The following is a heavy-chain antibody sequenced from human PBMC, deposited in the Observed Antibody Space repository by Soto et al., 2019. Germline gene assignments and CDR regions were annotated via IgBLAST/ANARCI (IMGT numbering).Heavy chain of an antibody. J-gene: IGHJ6*02. CDR3: ARSGIAESYYYYGMDV. Sequence: PGESLKISCKGSGYSFTSYWIGWVRQMPGKGLEWMGIIYPGDSDTRYSPSFQGQVTISADKSISTAYLQWSSLKASDTAMYYCARSGIAESYYYYGMDVWGQGATVTVSS. CDR2: IYPGDSDT. V-gene: IGHV5-51*01. D-gene: IGHD6-13*01. CDR1: GYSFTSYW.